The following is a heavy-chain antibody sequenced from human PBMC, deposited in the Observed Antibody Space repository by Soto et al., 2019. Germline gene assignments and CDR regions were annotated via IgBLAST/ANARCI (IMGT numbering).Heavy chain of an antibody. CDR2: ISYDGSNK. V-gene: IGHV3-30*18. J-gene: IGHJ6*03. CDR3: AKVRSIYCGGDCYSLDYYYYYMDV. CDR1: GFAFSSYG. D-gene: IGHD2-21*01. Sequence: PGGSLRLSCAASGFAFSSYGMHWVRQAPGKGLEWVAVISYDGSNKYYADSVKGRFIISRDNSKNTLYLQMNSLRAEDTAVYYCAKVRSIYCGGDCYSLDYYYYYMDVWGKGTTVTVSS.